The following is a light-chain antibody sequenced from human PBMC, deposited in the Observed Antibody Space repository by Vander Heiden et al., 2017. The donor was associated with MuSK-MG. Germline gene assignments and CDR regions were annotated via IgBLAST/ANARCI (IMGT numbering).Light chain of an antibody. CDR1: PGISSW. CDR2: AAS. V-gene: IGKV1-12*01. CDR3: QQASTSPQG. Sequence: ILMPPSPSSASASVGDAVPITCRATPGISSWLAWYQQKPGKAPKLLIYAASSSHSGDPSRFSGSGSGTDFTLTISGLQPEDFAAYYCQQASTSPQGFGPGTKVDIK. J-gene: IGKJ3*01.